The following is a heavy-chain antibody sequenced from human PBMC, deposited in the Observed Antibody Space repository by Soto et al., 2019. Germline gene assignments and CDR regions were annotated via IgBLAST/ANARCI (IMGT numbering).Heavy chain of an antibody. CDR3: ARGGDYSNLYFDY. CDR2: IYPGDCDT. V-gene: IGHV5-51*01. D-gene: IGHD4-4*01. Sequence: GESLKISCKGSGYSFTSYWIAWVRQMPGKGLEWMGIIYPGDCDTRYSPSSQGQVTISTDKSISTAYLQGSSLKASDTAMFYCARGGDYSNLYFDYWGQGTLVTVSS. CDR1: GYSFTSYW. J-gene: IGHJ4*02.